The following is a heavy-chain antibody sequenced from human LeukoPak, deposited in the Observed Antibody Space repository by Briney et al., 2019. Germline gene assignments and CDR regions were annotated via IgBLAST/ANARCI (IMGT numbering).Heavy chain of an antibody. Sequence: ASVKVSCKASGYTFTSYSITWVRQAPGQGLEWMGWISAHNNDTNYAQKLQGRVTMTTDTSTSTAYMELWSLRSDDTAVYYCARAPGRRSYHYYYMDVWGKGTTVTISS. CDR1: GYTFTSYS. CDR3: ARAPGRRSYHYYYMDV. D-gene: IGHD2-15*01. J-gene: IGHJ6*03. V-gene: IGHV1-18*01. CDR2: ISAHNNDT.